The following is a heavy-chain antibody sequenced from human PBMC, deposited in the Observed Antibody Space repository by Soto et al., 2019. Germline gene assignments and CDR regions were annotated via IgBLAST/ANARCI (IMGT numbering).Heavy chain of an antibody. V-gene: IGHV1-69*04. CDR1: GYTFTSYA. CDR3: ASSYGSGYRAFDY. CDR2: VNPIVSMS. D-gene: IGHD3-10*01. J-gene: IGHJ4*02. Sequence: SVKVSCRASGYTFTSYAMHWVRQAPGLGLEWMGRVNPIVSMSNYAQKFQGRVTMTADKSTSTAYMELSSLRSEDTAIYYCASSYGSGYRAFDYWGQGALVTVSS.